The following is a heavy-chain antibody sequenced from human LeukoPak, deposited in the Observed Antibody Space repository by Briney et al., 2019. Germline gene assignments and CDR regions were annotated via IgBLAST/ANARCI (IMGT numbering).Heavy chain of an antibody. CDR2: IHYSGTT. CDR3: ARGAGWYNY. Sequence: SETLSLTCTVSGGPISDDYWSWLRQPPGEGLEWIAYIHYSGTTNYNPSLKSRVTISIDTSKKQFSLKVSSVTAADTAVYYCARGAGWYNYWGQGTLVTLSS. D-gene: IGHD6-19*01. J-gene: IGHJ4*02. CDR1: GGPISDDY. V-gene: IGHV4-59*01.